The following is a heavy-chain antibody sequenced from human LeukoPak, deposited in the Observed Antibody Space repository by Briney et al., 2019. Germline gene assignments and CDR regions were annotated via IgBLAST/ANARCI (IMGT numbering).Heavy chain of an antibody. J-gene: IGHJ3*02. CDR3: ARERGYSYGFHAFDI. CDR2: IIPIFGTA. V-gene: IGHV1-69*05. Sequence: SVKVSCKASGGTFSSYAISWVRQAPGQGLEWMGRIIPIFGTANYAQKFQGRVTITTDESTSTAYMELRSLRSEDTAVYYCARERGYSYGFHAFDIWGQGTMVTVSS. D-gene: IGHD5-18*01. CDR1: GGTFSSYA.